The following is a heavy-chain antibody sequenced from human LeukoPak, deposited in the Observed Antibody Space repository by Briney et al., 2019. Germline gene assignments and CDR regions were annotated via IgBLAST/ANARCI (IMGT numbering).Heavy chain of an antibody. V-gene: IGHV3-21*01. D-gene: IGHD6-6*01. J-gene: IGHJ4*02. Sequence: GGSLRLSRAASGFTFSSYSMNWVRQAPGKGLEWVSSISSSSSYIYYADSVKGRFTISRDNAKNSLYLQMNSLRAEDTAVYYCAREEYSSSPSLDYWGQGTLVTDSS. CDR2: ISSSSSYI. CDR3: AREEYSSSPSLDY. CDR1: GFTFSSYS.